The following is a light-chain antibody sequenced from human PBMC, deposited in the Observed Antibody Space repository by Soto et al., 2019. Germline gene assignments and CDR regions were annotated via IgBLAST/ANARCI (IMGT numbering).Light chain of an antibody. CDR2: DVD. J-gene: IGLJ2*01. V-gene: IGLV2-14*02. CDR1: SCDVGSYNL. Sequence: QSVLTQTASVSGSPGQSITISCTGTSCDVGSYNLVSWYQLRPGKAPKLMIFDVDVRTSGVSNRFSGSKSGNTASLTISGLQAEDEGDYYCSSYTGSSTLGIFGGGTKLTVL. CDR3: SSYTGSSTLGI.